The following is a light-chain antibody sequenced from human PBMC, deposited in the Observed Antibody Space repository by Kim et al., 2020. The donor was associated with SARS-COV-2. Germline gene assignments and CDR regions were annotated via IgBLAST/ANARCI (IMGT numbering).Light chain of an antibody. CDR2: KAS. CDR3: QQYKSYSPYT. J-gene: IGKJ2*01. V-gene: IGKV1-5*03. Sequence: ASVGDRVTIPCRASQSVGRYLAWYQQKPGKAPKLLIYKASSLESGVPSRFSGSGSETEFTLSISSLQPDDFATYYCQQYKSYSPYTFGQGTKLEI. CDR1: QSVGRY.